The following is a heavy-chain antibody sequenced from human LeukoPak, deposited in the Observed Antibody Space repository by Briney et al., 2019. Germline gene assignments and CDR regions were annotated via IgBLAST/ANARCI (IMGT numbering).Heavy chain of an antibody. J-gene: IGHJ6*02. D-gene: IGHD5-18*01. CDR3: ARDQGLTAPPPYGLDV. Sequence: ASVKVSCKASGYTFTSYYMHWVRQAPGQGLEWMGRIIPVLNITNYAQKFQGRVTITADTSTSTAYMELSSLRSEETAVYYCARDQGLTAPPPYGLDVWGQGTTVTVSS. CDR2: IIPVLNIT. CDR1: GYTFTSYY. V-gene: IGHV1-69*04.